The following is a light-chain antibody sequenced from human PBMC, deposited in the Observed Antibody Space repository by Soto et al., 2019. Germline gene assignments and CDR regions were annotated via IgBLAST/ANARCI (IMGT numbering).Light chain of an antibody. CDR2: GAS. CDR1: QSIRNW. J-gene: IGKJ1*01. V-gene: IGKV1-5*01. Sequence: DIQMTQSPSTLSASVGDRVTITCRASQSIRNWLAWYQQKPGKAPKLLIYGASSLESGVPSRFSGSGSGTDFTLTISRLEPEDFAVYYCQQYGSSGTFGQGTKVDIK. CDR3: QQYGSSGT.